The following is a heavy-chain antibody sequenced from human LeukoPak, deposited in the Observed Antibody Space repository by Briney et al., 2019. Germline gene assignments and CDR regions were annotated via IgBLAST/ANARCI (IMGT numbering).Heavy chain of an antibody. CDR1: GYTFTSYG. CDR3: ARVGYCSSTSCYVADY. CDR2: ISAYNGNT. Sequence: ASVKVSCKASGYTFTSYGISWVRQAPGQGLEWMGWISAYNGNTNYAQKLQGRVTMTTDTSTSTAYMELRSLRSDDTAVYYCARVGYCSSTSCYVADYWGQGTLVTVSS. V-gene: IGHV1-18*01. J-gene: IGHJ4*02. D-gene: IGHD2-2*01.